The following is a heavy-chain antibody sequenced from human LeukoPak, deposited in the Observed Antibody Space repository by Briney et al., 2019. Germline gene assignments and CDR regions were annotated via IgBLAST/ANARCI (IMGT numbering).Heavy chain of an antibody. CDR3: AGAMGEAGSYYFDY. CDR1: GGSFSGYY. CDR2: INHSGST. D-gene: IGHD3-16*01. V-gene: IGHV4-34*01. Sequence: SETLSLTCAVYGGSFSGYYWSWIRQPPGKGLEWIGEINHSGSTNYNPSLKSRVTISVDTSKNQFSLKLSSVTAADTAVYYCAGAMGEAGSYYFDYWGQGTLVTVSS. J-gene: IGHJ4*02.